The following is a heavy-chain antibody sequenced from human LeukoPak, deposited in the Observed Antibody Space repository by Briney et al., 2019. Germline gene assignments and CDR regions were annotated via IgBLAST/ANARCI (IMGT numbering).Heavy chain of an antibody. D-gene: IGHD6-19*01. CDR3: ARSSGSNWYDP. CDR2: IYHSGST. V-gene: IGHV4-38-2*01. Sequence: KPSETLSLTCAVSGYSISSGYYWGWIRQPPGKGLEWIGSIYHSGSTYYNPSLKSRVTISVDTSKNQFSLKLSSVTAADTAVYYCARSSGSNWYDPWGQGTLVTVST. J-gene: IGHJ5*02. CDR1: GYSISSGYY.